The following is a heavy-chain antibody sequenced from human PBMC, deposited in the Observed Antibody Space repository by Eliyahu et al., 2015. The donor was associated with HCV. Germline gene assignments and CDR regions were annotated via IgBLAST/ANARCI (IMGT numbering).Heavy chain of an antibody. CDR2: INPSGGST. D-gene: IGHD3-3*01. CDR1: GYTFTSYY. CDR3: ARGPTYYDFWSGEDYYYYYGMDV. Sequence: QVQLVQSGAEVKKPGASVKVSCKASGYTFTSYYMHWVRQAPGQGLEWMGIINPSGGSTSYGQKFQGRVTMTRDTSTSTVYMELSSLRSEDTAVYYCARGPTYYDFWSGEDYYYYYGMDVWGXGTTVTVSS. J-gene: IGHJ6*04. V-gene: IGHV1-46*01.